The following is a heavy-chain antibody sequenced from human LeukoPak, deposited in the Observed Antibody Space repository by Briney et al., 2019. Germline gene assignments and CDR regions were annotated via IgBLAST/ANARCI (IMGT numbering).Heavy chain of an antibody. Sequence: SQTLSLTCAISGDSVSSNSFAWNWIRQSPSRGLEWLGRTYYRSKWYNDYPDSMKSRITINPDTSKNQFSLQVNSVTPEDTAVYYCTREGPGFDYWGQGTLVTVSS. CDR1: GDSVSSNSFA. CDR3: TREGPGFDY. CDR2: TYYRSKWYN. V-gene: IGHV6-1*01. J-gene: IGHJ4*02.